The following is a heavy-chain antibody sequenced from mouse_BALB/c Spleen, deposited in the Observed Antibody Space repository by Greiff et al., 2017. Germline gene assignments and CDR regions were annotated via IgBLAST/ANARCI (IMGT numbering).Heavy chain of an antibody. CDR2: FYPGSGSI. CDR3: ARHGGIYDGYYDAMDD. D-gene: IGHD2-3*01. V-gene: IGHV1-62-2*01. CDR1: GYTFTEYI. J-gene: IGHJ4*01. Sequence: QVQLKQSGAELVKPGASVKLSCKASGYTFTEYIIHWVKHRSGQGLEWIGWFYPGSGSIKYNEKFKDKATLTADKSSSTAYMELSRLTSEDSAVYFCARHGGIYDGYYDAMDDWGQGTSVTVSS.